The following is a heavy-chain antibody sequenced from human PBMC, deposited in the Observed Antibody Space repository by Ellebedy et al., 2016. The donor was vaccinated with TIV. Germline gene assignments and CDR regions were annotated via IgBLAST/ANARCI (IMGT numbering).Heavy chain of an antibody. CDR3: AKRGTTVTEGYYFDY. J-gene: IGHJ4*02. V-gene: IGHV3-23*01. CDR1: GFTFSSYA. D-gene: IGHD4-11*01. Sequence: GESLKISCAASGFTFSSYAMSWVRQAPGKGLEWVSAISGSGGSTYYADSVKGRFTISRDNSKNTLYLQMNSLRAEDTAVYYRAKRGTTVTEGYYFDYWGQGTLVTVSS. CDR2: ISGSGGST.